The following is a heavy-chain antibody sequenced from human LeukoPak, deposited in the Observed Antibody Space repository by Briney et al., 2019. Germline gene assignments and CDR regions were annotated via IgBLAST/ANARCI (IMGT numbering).Heavy chain of an antibody. V-gene: IGHV4-34*01. J-gene: IGHJ4*02. CDR3: ARSGGSGSYYPDY. D-gene: IGHD3-10*01. Sequence: PSETLSLTCAVYGGSFSGYYWSWIRQPPGKGLEWIGEINHSGSTNYNPSLKSRVTISVDTSKNQFSLKLSSVTAADTAVYYCARSGGSGSYYPDYWGQGTLVTVSS. CDR1: GGSFSGYY. CDR2: INHSGST.